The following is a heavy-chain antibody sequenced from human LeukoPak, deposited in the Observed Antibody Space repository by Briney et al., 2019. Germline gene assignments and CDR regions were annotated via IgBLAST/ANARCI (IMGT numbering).Heavy chain of an antibody. CDR2: IYYSGST. V-gene: IGHV4-59*01. Sequence: PSETLSLTCTLSGGSITSYYWSWIRQPPGKGLEWIGYIYYSGSTNYNPSLKSRVTISVDTSKNQFSLKLSSVTAADTAVYYCARGLGYYGSGSIENWGQGTLVTVSS. CDR3: ARGLGYYGSGSIEN. J-gene: IGHJ4*02. D-gene: IGHD3-10*01. CDR1: GGSITSYY.